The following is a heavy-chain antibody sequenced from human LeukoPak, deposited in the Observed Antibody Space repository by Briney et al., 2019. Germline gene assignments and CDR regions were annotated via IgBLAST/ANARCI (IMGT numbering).Heavy chain of an antibody. V-gene: IGHV3-21*01. D-gene: IGHD2-15*01. Sequence: PGGSLRLSCAASGFTFSSYSMNWVRQAPGKGLEWVSSISSSSSYIYYADSVKGRFTISRDNAKNSLYLQMNSLRAEDTAVYYCARALGYCSGGSCPVDYWGQGTLVTVSS. CDR1: GFTFSSYS. J-gene: IGHJ4*02. CDR2: ISSSSSYI. CDR3: ARALGYCSGGSCPVDY.